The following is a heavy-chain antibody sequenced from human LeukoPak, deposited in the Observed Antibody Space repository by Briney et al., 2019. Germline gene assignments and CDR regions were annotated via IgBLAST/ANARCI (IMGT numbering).Heavy chain of an antibody. CDR3: AREVYDILTGYHGYFDY. D-gene: IGHD3-9*01. Sequence: GSLRLSCAASGFTFSSYAMHWVRQAQGKGLEWVPGISYDERNKYYAESVKGRFTIYRDNSKNTLYLQMNSLRAEDTAVYYCAREVYDILTGYHGYFDYWGQGTLVTVSS. CDR1: GFTFSSYA. V-gene: IGHV3-30*04. CDR2: ISYDERNK. J-gene: IGHJ4*02.